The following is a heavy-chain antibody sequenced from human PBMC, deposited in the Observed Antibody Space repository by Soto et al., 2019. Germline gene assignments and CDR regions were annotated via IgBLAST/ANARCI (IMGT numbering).Heavy chain of an antibody. D-gene: IGHD1-26*01. CDR2: ICPIESDT. Sequence: VALRLSGRVSGYRVISQCIPWVRQRPGKGLEWMGSICPIESDTRYSPSLQGQVTIAVDKSISTAYLQWSSLKASDTAMYYCARLLYRYSGSSRVFDYWGEGTLVTVYS. J-gene: IGHJ4*02. CDR3: ARLLYRYSGSSRVFDY. V-gene: IGHV5-51*01. CDR1: GYRVISQC.